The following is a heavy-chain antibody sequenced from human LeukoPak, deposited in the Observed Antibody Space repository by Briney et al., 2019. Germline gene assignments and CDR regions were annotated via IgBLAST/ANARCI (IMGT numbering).Heavy chain of an antibody. CDR2: IDGNGRTT. CDR1: GFTFSSEW. D-gene: IGHD3-10*01. J-gene: IGHJ5*02. Sequence: EGSLRLSCAASGFTFSSEWMHWVRQAPGRGLVWISHIDGNGRTTNYGDSVRGRFTVSRDNAKNTLYLQMNSLRAEDTAVYYCARDVPRTSGPWGQGTLVTVSS. V-gene: IGHV3-74*01. CDR3: ARDVPRTSGP.